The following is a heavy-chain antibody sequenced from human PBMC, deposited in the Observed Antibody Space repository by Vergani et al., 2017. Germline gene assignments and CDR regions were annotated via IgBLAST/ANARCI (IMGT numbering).Heavy chain of an antibody. J-gene: IGHJ4*02. Sequence: QVQLQQWGAGLLKPSETLSLTCAVYGGSFSGYYWSWIRQPPGKGLEWIGEINHSGSTNYNPSLKCRVTISVDTSKNQFSLKLSSVTAADTAVYYCARGLVSWVYYDFGSGYYTDWGQGTLVTVSS. CDR2: INHSGST. CDR3: ARGLVSWVYYDFGSGYYTD. CDR1: GGSFSGYY. D-gene: IGHD3-3*01. V-gene: IGHV4-34*01.